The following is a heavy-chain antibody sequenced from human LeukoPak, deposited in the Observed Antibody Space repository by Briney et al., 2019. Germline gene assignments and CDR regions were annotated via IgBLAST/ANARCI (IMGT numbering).Heavy chain of an antibody. CDR3: ARDRIFGGFDP. J-gene: IGHJ5*02. D-gene: IGHD3-3*01. CDR1: GGSISSGSYY. Sequence: SETLSLTCTVSGGSISSGSYYWSWIRQPAGKGLEWIGRIYTSGSTNYNPSLKSRVTISVDTSKNQFSLKLSSVTAADTAVYYCARDRIFGGFDPRGQGTLVTVSS. V-gene: IGHV4-61*02. CDR2: IYTSGST.